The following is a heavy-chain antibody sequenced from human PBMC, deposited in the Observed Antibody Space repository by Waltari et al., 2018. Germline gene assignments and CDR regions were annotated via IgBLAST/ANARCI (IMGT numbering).Heavy chain of an antibody. D-gene: IGHD3-16*01. CDR2: ISYDGSNK. Sequence: QVQLVESGGGVVQPGRSLRLSCAASGFTFSRYGMPWVRQAPGKGLEWVAVISYDGSNKYNADSVKGRFTISRDNSKNTLYLQMSSLRAEDTAVYFCAKDRGDASGHYYYYGMDVWGQGTTVTVSS. CDR1: GFTFSRYG. J-gene: IGHJ6*02. V-gene: IGHV3-30*18. CDR3: AKDRGDASGHYYYYGMDV.